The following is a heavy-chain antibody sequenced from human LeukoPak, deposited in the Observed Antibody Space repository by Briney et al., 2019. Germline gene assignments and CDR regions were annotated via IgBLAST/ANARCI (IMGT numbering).Heavy chain of an antibody. D-gene: IGHD6-13*01. CDR2: IFASERT. Sequence: SETLSLTCTVSGGSISSYYWSWIRQPAGKGLEWIGRIFASERTNYNPSLKSRVTMSVDTSKNQFSLKLSSVTAADTAVYYCARTTAAATFDYWGQGTLVTVSS. V-gene: IGHV4-4*07. CDR1: GGSISSYY. J-gene: IGHJ4*02. CDR3: ARTTAAATFDY.